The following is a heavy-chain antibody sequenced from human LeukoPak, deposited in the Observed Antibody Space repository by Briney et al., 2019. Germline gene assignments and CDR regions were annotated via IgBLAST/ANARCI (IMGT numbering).Heavy chain of an antibody. CDR3: ARRSYNSPFRY. CDR1: GFTVSSNY. CDR2: INHSGST. J-gene: IGHJ4*02. D-gene: IGHD5-24*01. V-gene: IGHV4-34*01. Sequence: GSLRLSCAASGFTVSSNYMSWVRQPPGKGLEWIGEINHSGSTNYNPSLKSRVTISVDTSKNHFSLNLRSVTAADTAVYYCARRSYNSPFRYWGQGTPVTVSS.